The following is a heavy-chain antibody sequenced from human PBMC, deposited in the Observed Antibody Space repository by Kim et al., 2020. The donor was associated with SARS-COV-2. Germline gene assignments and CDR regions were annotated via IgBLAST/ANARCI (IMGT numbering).Heavy chain of an antibody. Sequence: SETLSLTCTVSGGPVNSGNYYWTWIRQPPGKGLEWIGYIFYSGSTTCNPSLTSRVIMSVDTSKNHFSLRLNSVTAADTAVYYCTRRAPYGSGNGRSFDPWGRGTLVTVSS. CDR3: TRRAPYGSGNGRSFDP. D-gene: IGHD3-10*01. V-gene: IGHV4-61*03. J-gene: IGHJ5*02. CDR1: GGPVNSGNYY. CDR2: IFYSGST.